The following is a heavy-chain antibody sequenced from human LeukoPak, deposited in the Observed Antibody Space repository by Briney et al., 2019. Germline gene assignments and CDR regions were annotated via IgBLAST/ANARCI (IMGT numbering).Heavy chain of an antibody. D-gene: IGHD5-12*01. CDR1: GGSISGGGYY. Sequence: PSQTLSLTCTVSGGSISGGGYYWSWLRQHPGRGLEWIGYTYYSGSTYYNPSLKSRVTISVDTSKNQFSLKLSSVTAADTAVHYCARDRSGYGHVDYWGQGTLVTVSS. J-gene: IGHJ4*02. CDR2: TYYSGST. V-gene: IGHV4-31*03. CDR3: ARDRSGYGHVDY.